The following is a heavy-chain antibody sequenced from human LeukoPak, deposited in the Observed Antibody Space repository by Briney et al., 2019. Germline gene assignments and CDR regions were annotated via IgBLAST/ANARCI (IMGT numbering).Heavy chain of an antibody. J-gene: IGHJ4*02. CDR3: ARGSGPTDY. Sequence: GGSLRLSCAASGFTFSSYWMTWVRQAPGKGLEWVAVIWYDGSNKYYADSVKGRFTISRDNSKNTLYLQMNSLRAEDTAVYYCARGSGPTDYWGQGTLVTVSS. D-gene: IGHD6-19*01. V-gene: IGHV3-33*08. CDR1: GFTFSSYW. CDR2: IWYDGSNK.